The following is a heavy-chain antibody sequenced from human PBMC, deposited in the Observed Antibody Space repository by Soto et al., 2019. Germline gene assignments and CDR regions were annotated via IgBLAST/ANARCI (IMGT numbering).Heavy chain of an antibody. CDR1: GGSISSGGYS. D-gene: IGHD1-1*01. CDR3: ARDQLEGNWFDP. Sequence: QLQLQESGSGLVKPSQTLSLTCAVSGGSISSGGYSWNWIRQPLGKGLEWIGYIYHSGSTYYNPSLKSRVPTSVDKSKNQFSLKLTSVTAADTAVYYCARDQLEGNWFDPWGQGTLVTVSS. CDR2: IYHSGST. V-gene: IGHV4-30-2*01. J-gene: IGHJ5*02.